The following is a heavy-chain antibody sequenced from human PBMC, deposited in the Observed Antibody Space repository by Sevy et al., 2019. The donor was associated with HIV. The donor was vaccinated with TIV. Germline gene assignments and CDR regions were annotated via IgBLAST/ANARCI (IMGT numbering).Heavy chain of an antibody. V-gene: IGHV4-34*01. CDR2: IDHSGRR. CDR3: ARGPKPLRSDYGDYRGVGYYFDS. CDR1: GESFSNYY. J-gene: IGHJ4*02. D-gene: IGHD4-17*01. Sequence: SETLSLTCAVYGESFSNYYWSWIRLSPGKGLESIGEIDHSGRRDSSPSLKSRVTMSVDTSKNQFSLKLTSVTAADTAVYYCARGPKPLRSDYGDYRGVGYYFDSWGQGTLVTVSS.